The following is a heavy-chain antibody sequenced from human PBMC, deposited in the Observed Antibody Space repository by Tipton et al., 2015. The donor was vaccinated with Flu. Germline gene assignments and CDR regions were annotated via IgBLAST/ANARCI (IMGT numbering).Heavy chain of an antibody. CDR3: ARGNTGSSPGHYYYMDV. CDR1: GGSFGSYF. V-gene: IGHV4-59*01. Sequence: TLSLTCVVSGGSFGSYFWNWVRQSPGKGLEWIGYIHYNGNTNYNPSLMSRLTISLDTSEKQFSLTLNGVTDADAAVYYCARGNTGSSPGHYYYMDVWGRGTTVTVSS. CDR2: IHYNGNT. J-gene: IGHJ6*03. D-gene: IGHD6-6*01.